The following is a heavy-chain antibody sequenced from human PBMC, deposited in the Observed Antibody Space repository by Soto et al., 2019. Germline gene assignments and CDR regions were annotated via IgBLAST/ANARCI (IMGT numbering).Heavy chain of an antibody. V-gene: IGHV1-18*01. J-gene: IGHJ4*02. D-gene: IGHD3-10*01. CDR3: ARDLDGSGSYYTDY. CDR2: ISAYKGDT. CDR1: GYTFTNYG. Sequence: ASVKVSCKASGYTFTNYGISWVRQAPGQGLEWMGWISAYKGDTDYAQNLRGRVTMTTDTSTNTAYMELRSLRDDDTAMYYCARDLDGSGSYYTDYWGPGTLVTVSS.